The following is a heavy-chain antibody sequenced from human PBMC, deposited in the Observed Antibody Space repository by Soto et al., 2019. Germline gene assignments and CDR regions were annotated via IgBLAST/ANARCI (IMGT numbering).Heavy chain of an antibody. CDR1: GGTFSSYA. CDR3: ARTRISSALYHYGMDV. D-gene: IGHD3-3*02. J-gene: IGHJ6*02. Sequence: QVQLVQSGAEVKKPGSSVKVSCKASGGTFSSYAISWVRQAPGQGLEWMGGIIPIFGTANYAQKVQGRVTITADESTSTVYLELRSLRSEETAVYYCARTRISSALYHYGMDVWGQGTTVTVSS. V-gene: IGHV1-69*01. CDR2: IIPIFGTA.